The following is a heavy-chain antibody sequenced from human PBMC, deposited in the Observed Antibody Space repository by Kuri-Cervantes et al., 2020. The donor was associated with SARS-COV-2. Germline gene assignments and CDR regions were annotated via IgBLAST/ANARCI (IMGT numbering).Heavy chain of an antibody. Sequence: GESLKISCKGSGYSFTSYWIGWVRQMPGKGLEWMGIIYPGDSDTRYSPSFQGQVTISADKSISTAYLQWSSLKASDTAMYYCARPRGGSSWSRDAFDIWGQGTMVTV. D-gene: IGHD6-13*01. J-gene: IGHJ3*02. CDR1: GYSFTSYW. V-gene: IGHV5-51*01. CDR2: IYPGDSDT. CDR3: ARPRGGSSWSRDAFDI.